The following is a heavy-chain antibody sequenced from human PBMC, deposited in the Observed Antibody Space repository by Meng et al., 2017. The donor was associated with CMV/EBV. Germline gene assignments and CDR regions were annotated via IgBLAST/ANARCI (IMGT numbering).Heavy chain of an antibody. J-gene: IGHJ4*02. D-gene: IGHD3-16*01. Sequence: SLRLSCAASGFTFDDYAMHWGRQAPGKGLEWVSGISWNSGSIGYADSVKGRFTISSDNAKNSLYLPMNSLRAADTALYYCAKATSDYDYVSYFDSWVQGPLVTVSS. CDR1: GFTFDDYA. V-gene: IGHV3-9*01. CDR2: ISWNSGSI. CDR3: AKATSDYDYVSYFDS.